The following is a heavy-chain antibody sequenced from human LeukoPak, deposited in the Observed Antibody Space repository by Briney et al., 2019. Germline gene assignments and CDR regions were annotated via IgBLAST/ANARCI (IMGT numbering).Heavy chain of an antibody. V-gene: IGHV5-51*01. CDR2: IYPGDSDT. Sequence: GESLKISCKGSGYSFISYWIGWLRQMPGKGREWMGIIYPGDSDTRYSPSFQGQVTISADKSISTAYLQWSSLKASDTAMYYCARQSGYYDSSGYDDYWGQGTLVTVSS. CDR3: ARQSGYYDSSGYDDY. J-gene: IGHJ4*02. D-gene: IGHD3-22*01. CDR1: GYSFISYW.